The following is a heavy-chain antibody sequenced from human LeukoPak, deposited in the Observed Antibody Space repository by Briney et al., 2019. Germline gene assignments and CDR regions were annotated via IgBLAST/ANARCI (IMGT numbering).Heavy chain of an antibody. CDR1: GGTFSSYD. CDR2: ISAYNGNT. J-gene: IGHJ4*02. V-gene: IGHV1-18*01. Sequence: GASVKVSCKASGGTFSSYDITWVRQAPGQGLEWMGWISAYNGNTNYAQKLQDRVTMTTDTSTSTAYMELRSLRSDDTAVYYCARHYCTIGVCHTFDYWGQGTLVTVSS. D-gene: IGHD2-8*01. CDR3: ARHYCTIGVCHTFDY.